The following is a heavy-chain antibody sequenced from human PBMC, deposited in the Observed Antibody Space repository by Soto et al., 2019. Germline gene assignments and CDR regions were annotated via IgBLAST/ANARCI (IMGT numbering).Heavy chain of an antibody. CDR3: ARDLLDTTVDYYFDY. J-gene: IGHJ4*02. V-gene: IGHV4-30-4*01. CDR1: GVSISSGTYY. CDR2: IYHTGSS. D-gene: IGHD3-3*01. Sequence: SETLSLTCTVSGVSISSGTYYWSWLRQPPGKGLEWIGYIYHTGSSQSNPSLKSRVAISIDTSKNQFTLELRSVTAADTAVYYCARDLLDTTVDYYFDYWGPGRLVTVSS.